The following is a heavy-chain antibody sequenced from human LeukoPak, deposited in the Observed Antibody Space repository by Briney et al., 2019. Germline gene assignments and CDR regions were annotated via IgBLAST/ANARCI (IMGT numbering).Heavy chain of an antibody. CDR1: GFTFDDYA. V-gene: IGHV3-9*01. CDR2: ISWNSGSI. CDR3: AKGEELGYCSGTSCYTNWFDP. D-gene: IGHD2-2*02. Sequence: GRSLRLSCAASGFTFDDYAMHWVRQAPGKGLEWVSGISWNSGSIGYADSVKGRFTISRDNAKNSLYLQMNSLRAEDTALYYCAKGEELGYCSGTSCYTNWFDPWGQGTLVTVSS. J-gene: IGHJ5*02.